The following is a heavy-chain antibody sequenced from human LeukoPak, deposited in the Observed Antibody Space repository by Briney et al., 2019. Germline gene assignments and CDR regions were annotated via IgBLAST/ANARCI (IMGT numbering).Heavy chain of an antibody. D-gene: IGHD6-19*01. V-gene: IGHV3-74*01. CDR1: GFTFSSCW. J-gene: IGHJ4*02. Sequence: QPGGSLRLSCAASGFTFSSCWMHWVRQAPGKGLVWVSRINSDGSSTSYADSVKGRFTISRDNAKNTLYLQMNSLRAEDTAVYYCARQWLALSHVYWGQGTLVTVSS. CDR3: ARQWLALSHVY. CDR2: INSDGSST.